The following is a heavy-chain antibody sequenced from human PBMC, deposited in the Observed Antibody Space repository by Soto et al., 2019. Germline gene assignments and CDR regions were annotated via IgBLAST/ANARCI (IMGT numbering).Heavy chain of an antibody. D-gene: IGHD2-2*01. CDR1: GFSLSNARMG. CDR3: ARTKGSSFLHFDY. V-gene: IGHV2-26*01. J-gene: IGHJ4*02. CDR2: IFSNDEK. Sequence: QVTLKESGPVLVKPTETLTLTCTVSGFSLSNARMGVSWIRQPPGKALEWLAHIFSNDEKSYSTSLKSRLTISKATSKSQVVLTMTNMDPVDTATYYCARTKGSSFLHFDYWGQGTLVTVSS.